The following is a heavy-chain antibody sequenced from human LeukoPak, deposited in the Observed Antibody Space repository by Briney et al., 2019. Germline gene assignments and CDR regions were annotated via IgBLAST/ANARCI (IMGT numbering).Heavy chain of an antibody. D-gene: IGHD3-22*01. CDR1: GGSISTSSYY. CDR2: IFYSGST. V-gene: IGHV4-39*07. CDR3: ARRRYYYDSSGYSNWFDP. Sequence: SETLSLTCTVSGGSISTSSYYWGWVRQPPGKGLEWIGNIFYSGSTYYSPSLKSRVTISVDTSKNQFSLKLSSVTAADTAVYYCARRRYYYDSSGYSNWFDPWGQGTLVTVSS. J-gene: IGHJ5*02.